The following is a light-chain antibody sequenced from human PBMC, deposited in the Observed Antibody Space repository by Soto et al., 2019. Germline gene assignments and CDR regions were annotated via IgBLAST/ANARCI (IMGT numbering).Light chain of an antibody. CDR1: SSDVGGYDY. Sequence: QSALTQPASVSGSPGQSITISCTGTSSDVGGYDYVSWYQQYPGRAPKLIMYEVSNRPSGVSNRFSGSKSGNTASLTISGLQAEDEADYYCSSYTSSSTPFVFGTGTKLTVL. CDR2: EVS. CDR3: SSYTSSSTPFV. J-gene: IGLJ1*01. V-gene: IGLV2-14*01.